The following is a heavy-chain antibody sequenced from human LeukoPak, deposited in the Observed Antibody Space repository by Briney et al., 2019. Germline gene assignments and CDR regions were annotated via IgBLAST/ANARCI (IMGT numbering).Heavy chain of an antibody. D-gene: IGHD4-17*01. J-gene: IGHJ3*02. CDR1: GFTFSSYS. CDR2: ISSSSSYI. CDR3: ARGYGDYFYAFDI. Sequence: GGSPRLSCAASGFTFSSYSMNWVRQAPGKGLEWVSPISSSSSYIYYADSVKGRFTISRDNAKNSLYLQMNSLRAEDTAVYYCARGYGDYFYAFDIWGQGTMVTVSS. V-gene: IGHV3-21*01.